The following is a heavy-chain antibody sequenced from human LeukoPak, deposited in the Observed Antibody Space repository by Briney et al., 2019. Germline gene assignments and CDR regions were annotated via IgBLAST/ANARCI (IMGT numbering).Heavy chain of an antibody. Sequence: PGGSLRLSCAASGFTFSSYAMRWVRQAPGKGLEWVSAISGSGGSTYYADSVKGRFTISRDNSKNTLYLQMNSLRAEDTAVYYCAKPRIRLGELSFYFDYWGQGTLVTVSS. CDR1: GFTFSSYA. CDR2: ISGSGGST. J-gene: IGHJ4*02. D-gene: IGHD3-16*02. V-gene: IGHV3-23*01. CDR3: AKPRIRLGELSFYFDY.